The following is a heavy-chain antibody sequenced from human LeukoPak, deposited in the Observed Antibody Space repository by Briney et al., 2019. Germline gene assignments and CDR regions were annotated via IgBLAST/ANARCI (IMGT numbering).Heavy chain of an antibody. V-gene: IGHV3-23*01. CDR3: AKHGRGYDYGEDYYYYYMDV. CDR2: IHPNGVNT. Sequence: PGGSLRLSCEASGFTFSHIGMAWVRQAPGKGLEWVSSIHPNGVNTHYADSVKGRFTISRDNSKNTLYLQMNSLRAEDTAVYYCAKHGRGYDYGEDYYYYYMDVWGKGTTVTVSS. D-gene: IGHD5-12*01. J-gene: IGHJ6*03. CDR1: GFTFSHIG.